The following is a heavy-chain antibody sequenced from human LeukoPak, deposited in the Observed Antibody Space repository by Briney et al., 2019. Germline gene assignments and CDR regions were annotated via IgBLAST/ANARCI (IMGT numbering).Heavy chain of an antibody. J-gene: IGHJ3*02. CDR1: GYTFTSYG. CDR2: ISAYNGNT. Sequence: ASVKVSCKASGYTFTSYGISWVRQAPGQGLEWMGWISAYNGNTNYAQKLQGRVTMTTDTSTSTAYMELRSLRSDDTAVYYCARDFSYYYDSSGYRTHDAFDIWGQGTMVTVSS. CDR3: ARDFSYYYDSSGYRTHDAFDI. V-gene: IGHV1-18*01. D-gene: IGHD3-22*01.